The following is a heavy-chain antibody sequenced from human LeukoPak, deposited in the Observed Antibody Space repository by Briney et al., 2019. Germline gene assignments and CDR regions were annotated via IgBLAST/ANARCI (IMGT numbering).Heavy chain of an antibody. D-gene: IGHD2-15*01. J-gene: IGHJ5*02. Sequence: PETLSLTCTVSGGSISSYYWSWIRQPPGKGLGWIGYIYYSGSTNYNPSLKRRVTISVDTSKNQFSLKLSSVTAADTAVYYWARDRPGYNWFDPWGQGTLVTVSS. CDR2: IYYSGST. V-gene: IGHV4-59*01. CDR1: GGSISSYY. CDR3: ARDRPGYNWFDP.